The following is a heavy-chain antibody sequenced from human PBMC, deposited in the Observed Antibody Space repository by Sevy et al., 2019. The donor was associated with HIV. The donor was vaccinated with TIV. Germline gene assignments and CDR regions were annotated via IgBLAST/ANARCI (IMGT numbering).Heavy chain of an antibody. CDR1: GFTFSNCA. Sequence: GGSLRLSCAASGFTFSNCAMNWVRQAPGKGLEWVSVISGTGGTTYYTDSVKGRFTISRDNSKNTVYLQMNSLRADDTAVYYCAKVRAALSDFWSGYWANSYYYYGMDVWGQGTTVTVSS. V-gene: IGHV3-23*01. J-gene: IGHJ6*02. CDR2: ISGTGGTT. CDR3: AKVRAALSDFWSGYWANSYYYYGMDV. D-gene: IGHD3-3*01.